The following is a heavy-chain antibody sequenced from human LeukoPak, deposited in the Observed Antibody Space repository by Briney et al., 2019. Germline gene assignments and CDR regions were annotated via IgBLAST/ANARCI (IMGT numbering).Heavy chain of an antibody. CDR3: ARDRPGDSYGMDV. CDR1: GGSISSCDYY. Sequence: SQTLSLTCTVSGGSISSCDYYWSWIRQPPGKGLEWIGYIYYSGSTYYNPSLKSRVTISVDTSKNQFSLKLSSVTAADTAVYYCARDRPGDSYGMDVWGKGTTVTVSS. J-gene: IGHJ6*04. CDR2: IYYSGST. V-gene: IGHV4-30-4*01. D-gene: IGHD3-10*01.